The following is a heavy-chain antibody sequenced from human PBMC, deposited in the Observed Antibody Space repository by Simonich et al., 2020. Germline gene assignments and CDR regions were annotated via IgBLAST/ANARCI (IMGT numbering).Heavy chain of an antibody. V-gene: IGHV1-2*02. CDR1: GYTLTGYH. CDR3: ARGPRWTGDDAFDI. Sequence: QVQLVQSGAEVKKPGASVKVSCKASGYTLTGYHMHWVQQDPGQGLEGSGVINPNMGGTNKAQKCQGRVTMTRDTSISTAYMGLSRLRSDDTAVYYCARGPRWTGDDAFDIWGQGTMVTVSS. D-gene: IGHD7-27*01. CDR2: INPNMGGT. J-gene: IGHJ3*02.